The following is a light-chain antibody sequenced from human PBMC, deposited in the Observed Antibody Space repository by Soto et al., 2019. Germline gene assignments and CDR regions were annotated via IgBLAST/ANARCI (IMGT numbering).Light chain of an antibody. CDR3: ISYTNSSTGV. Sequence: QSALTQPASVSGSPGQSITISCTGTSSDVGGYNYVSWYQQHPGKAPKLMIYDVSNRPSGVSNRFSGSKSGNTASLTISGLQAEDEADYYCISYTNSSTGVFGGGTQLTVL. CDR1: SSDVGGYNY. J-gene: IGLJ2*01. CDR2: DVS. V-gene: IGLV2-14*01.